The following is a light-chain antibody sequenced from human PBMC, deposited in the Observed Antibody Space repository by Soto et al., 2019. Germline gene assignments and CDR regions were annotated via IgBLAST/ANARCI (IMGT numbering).Light chain of an antibody. J-gene: IGKJ4*01. Sequence: GTRCLSTGVRATRSCRASPRVSSNLAWYQQKPGHPPRLLIYGASTRATGIPARFSGSGSGTDFTLTISRLEDEDFAVYYCQQYGRPLTFGGGTKVAIK. CDR2: GAS. V-gene: IGKV3-20*01. CDR1: PRVSSN. CDR3: QQYGRPLT.